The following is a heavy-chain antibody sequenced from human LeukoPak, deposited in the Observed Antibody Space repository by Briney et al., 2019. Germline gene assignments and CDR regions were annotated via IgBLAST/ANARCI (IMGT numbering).Heavy chain of an antibody. J-gene: IGHJ4*02. Sequence: GGSLRLSCAVSGFTISGDCMTWVRQAPGKGLEWVGRVKRKIDGETTDYAAPVKGRFTISRDDSKNTAYLKMNSLKTEDTAIYYCTTDVGLFWGQGTLVTVSS. D-gene: IGHD3/OR15-3a*01. CDR1: GFTISGDC. V-gene: IGHV3-15*01. CDR2: VKRKIDGETT. CDR3: TTDVGLF.